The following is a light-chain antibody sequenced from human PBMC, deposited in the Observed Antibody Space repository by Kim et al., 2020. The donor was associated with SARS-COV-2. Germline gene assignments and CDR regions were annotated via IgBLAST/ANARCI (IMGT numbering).Light chain of an antibody. J-gene: IGKJ2*01. CDR2: RAS. Sequence: EIVLTQSPGTLSLSPGERATLYCRASQTVSHDYLAWYQQKPGQAPRLLVYRASRRATGITDRFSGGGSGTDFTLTISRLEPEDSAVYYCQQYGGSPLYTFGQGTKLEI. CDR3: QQYGGSPLYT. V-gene: IGKV3-20*01. CDR1: QTVSHDY.